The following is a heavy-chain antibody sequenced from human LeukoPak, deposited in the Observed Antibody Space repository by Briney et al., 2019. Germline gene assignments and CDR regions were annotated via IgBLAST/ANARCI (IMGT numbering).Heavy chain of an antibody. Sequence: GGSLRLSCAASGFTFSSYSMNWVRQAPGKGLEWVSYISNSSSTIYYADSVKGRFTISRDNAKNSLYLQMNSLRAEDTAVNYCASLPEQQLVVDYWGQGTLVTVSS. CDR1: GFTFSSYS. CDR2: ISNSSSTI. D-gene: IGHD6-13*01. CDR3: ASLPEQQLVVDY. J-gene: IGHJ4*02. V-gene: IGHV3-48*01.